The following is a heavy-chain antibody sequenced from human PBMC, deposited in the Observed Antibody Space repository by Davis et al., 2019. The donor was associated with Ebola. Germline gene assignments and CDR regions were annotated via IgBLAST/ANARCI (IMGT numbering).Heavy chain of an antibody. J-gene: IGHJ4*02. Sequence: GESLKISCAASGFTFSNYGRHWVRQAPGKGLEWVAGISYDGSNKYYTDSVKGRFTISRDNSKNTLYLQMYSLRTEDTAVYYCAKDIFGHDSGSFLNPFDYWGQGTLVTVSS. CDR3: AKDIFGHDSGSFLNPFDY. D-gene: IGHD1-26*01. CDR1: GFTFSNYG. CDR2: ISYDGSNK. V-gene: IGHV3-30*18.